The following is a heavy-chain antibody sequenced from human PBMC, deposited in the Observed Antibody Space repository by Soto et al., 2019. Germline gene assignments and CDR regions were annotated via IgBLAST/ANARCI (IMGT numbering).Heavy chain of an antibody. D-gene: IGHD3-9*01. V-gene: IGHV3-30*18. CDR3: AKTYYDTLLTDY. CDR2: ISYDGSNK. CDR1: GFTFSSYG. J-gene: IGHJ4*02. Sequence: QVQLVESGGGVVQPGRSLRLSCAASGFTFSSYGMHWVRQAPGNGLEWVAVISYDGSNKYYADSVKGRFTISRDNSKNTLYLQMNSLRAEDTAVYYCAKTYYDTLLTDYWGQGTLVTVSS.